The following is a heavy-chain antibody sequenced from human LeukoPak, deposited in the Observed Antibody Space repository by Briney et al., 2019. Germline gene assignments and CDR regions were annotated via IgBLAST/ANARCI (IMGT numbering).Heavy chain of an antibody. CDR1: GYSISSGYY. CDR3: ARGDCSSTICYSPMDV. D-gene: IGHD2-2*01. V-gene: IGHV4-38-2*02. CDR2: IYRNGST. Sequence: PSETLSLTCTVSGYSISSGYYWVWIRQPPGKGLEWIGSIYRNGSTNYNPSLKSRVTISVDTSQNQFSLKVNSVTAADTAVYYCARGDCSSTICYSPMDVWGKGTTVTVSS. J-gene: IGHJ6*03.